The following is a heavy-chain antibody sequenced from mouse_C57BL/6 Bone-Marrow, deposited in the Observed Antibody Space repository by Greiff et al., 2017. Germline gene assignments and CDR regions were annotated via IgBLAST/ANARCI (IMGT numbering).Heavy chain of an antibody. J-gene: IGHJ2*01. CDR2: IDPSDSYT. CDR3: ARPPLITTVVATNH. CDR1: GYTFTSYW. V-gene: IGHV1-59*01. D-gene: IGHD1-1*01. Sequence: QVQLQQPGAELVRPGTSVKLSCKASGYTFTSYWMHWVKQRPGQGLEWIGVIDPSDSYTNYNQKFKGKATLTVDTSSSTAYMQLSSLTSEDSAVYYCARPPLITTVVATNHWGQGTTLTVSS.